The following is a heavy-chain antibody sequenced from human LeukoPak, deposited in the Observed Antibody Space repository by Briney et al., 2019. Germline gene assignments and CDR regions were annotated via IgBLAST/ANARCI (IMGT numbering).Heavy chain of an antibody. Sequence: ASVKVSCKASGGTFSSYAISWVRQAPGQGLEWMGGIIPIFGTANYAQKFQGRVTITADESTSTAYMELSSLRSEDTAVYYCARDTYCSGGSCHDYWGQGTLVTVSS. J-gene: IGHJ4*02. CDR1: GGTFSSYA. D-gene: IGHD2-15*01. V-gene: IGHV1-69*13. CDR3: ARDTYCSGGSCHDY. CDR2: IIPIFGTA.